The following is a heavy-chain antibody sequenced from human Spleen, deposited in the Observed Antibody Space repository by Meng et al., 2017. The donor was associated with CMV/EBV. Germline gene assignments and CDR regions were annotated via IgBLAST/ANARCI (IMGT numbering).Heavy chain of an antibody. CDR1: GFTFDDYA. J-gene: IGHJ4*02. Sequence: AVTGFTFDDYAMHWVRQVPRKGLEWVSGISWNSDSIGYVDSVRGRFTISRDNAKNSLYLQMNSLRVEDTALYYCVKDMGRGIAGRLDYWGQGTLVTVSS. CDR3: VKDMGRGIAGRLDY. D-gene: IGHD6-6*01. CDR2: ISWNSDSI. V-gene: IGHV3-9*01.